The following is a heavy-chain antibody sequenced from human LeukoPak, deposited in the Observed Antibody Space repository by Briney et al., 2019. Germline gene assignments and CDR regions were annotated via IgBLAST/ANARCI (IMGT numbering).Heavy chain of an antibody. D-gene: IGHD2-2*01. J-gene: IGHJ3*02. CDR1: GTPVNTYY. V-gene: IGHV4-4*07. Sequence: PSETLSLTCTVSGTPVNTYYWSWIRQPAGRGLKWIGRIYTRGHTNYNPSLKSRVSMSVDTSKSQFSLRLSSVTAADTAVYYCARGRYCTATACYGGDAFDIWGQGTVVTISS. CDR3: ARGRYCTATACYGGDAFDI. CDR2: IYTRGHT.